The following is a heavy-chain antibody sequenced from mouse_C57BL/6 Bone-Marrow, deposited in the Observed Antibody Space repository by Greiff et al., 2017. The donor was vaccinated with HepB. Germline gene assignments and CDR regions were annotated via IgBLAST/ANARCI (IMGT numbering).Heavy chain of an antibody. CDR3: TVFYYGSMWFAY. J-gene: IGHJ3*01. D-gene: IGHD1-1*01. CDR1: GFNIKDDY. CDR2: IDPENGDT. V-gene: IGHV14-4*01. Sequence: EVQLVESGAELVRPGASVKLSCTASGFNIKDDYMHWVKQRPEQGLEWIGWIDPENGDTEYASKFQGKATRTADTSSNTAYLQLSSLTSEDTAVYYCTVFYYGSMWFAYWGQGTLVTVSA.